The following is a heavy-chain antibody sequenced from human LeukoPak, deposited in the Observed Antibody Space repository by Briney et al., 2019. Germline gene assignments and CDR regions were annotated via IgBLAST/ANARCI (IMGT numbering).Heavy chain of an antibody. D-gene: IGHD1-1*01. CDR3: TTYKSYSDA. CDR2: IKSKTEGGTA. Sequence: GGSLRLSCAASGFTFSNVYMSWVRQAPGKGLEWVGRIKSKTEGGTADYAAPVKGRFTISRDDSKNTMYLQMDNLRTEDTAVYYCTTYKSYSDAWGQGTLVIVSS. J-gene: IGHJ5*02. CDR1: GFTFSNVY. V-gene: IGHV3-15*01.